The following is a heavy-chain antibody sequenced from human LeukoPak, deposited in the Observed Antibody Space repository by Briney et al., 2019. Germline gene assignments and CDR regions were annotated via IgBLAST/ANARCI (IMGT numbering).Heavy chain of an antibody. D-gene: IGHD2-15*01. CDR3: ARAGGYCSGGSCYRGYSWFDP. Sequence: GGSLRLSCAASGFTFSSSGMHWVRQARGKGLEGVAVILYNGSNKYYADSVKGRFTISRDNSKNTLYLQMNSLRVEDTAVYYCARAGGYCSGGSCYRGYSWFDPWGQGTLVTVSS. CDR2: ILYNGSNK. J-gene: IGHJ5*02. CDR1: GFTFSSSG. V-gene: IGHV3-33*01.